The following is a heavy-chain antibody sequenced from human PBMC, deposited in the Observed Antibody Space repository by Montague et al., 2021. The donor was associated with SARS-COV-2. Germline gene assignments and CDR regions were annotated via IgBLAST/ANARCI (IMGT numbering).Heavy chain of an antibody. CDR2: IYYSGIT. CDR1: GDSITPYGDSIGGYF. V-gene: IGHV4-61*08. J-gene: IGHJ4*02. Sequence: SETLSLTCSVSGDSITPYGDSIGGYFWSWIRQPPGKGLKWIGYIYYSGITNYNPSLKSRVTISVDTSKNQFSLKLNSVTAADTAVYYCARGGEISLLERPLDYWGQGTLVTVSS. CDR3: ARGGEISLLERPLDY. D-gene: IGHD3-16*02.